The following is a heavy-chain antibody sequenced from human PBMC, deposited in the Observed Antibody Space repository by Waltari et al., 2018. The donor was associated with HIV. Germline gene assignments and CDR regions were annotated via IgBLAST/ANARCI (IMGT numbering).Heavy chain of an antibody. D-gene: IGHD3-10*01. CDR1: GFTFNRYW. V-gene: IGHV3-74*01. J-gene: IGHJ4*02. CDR2: INNDGSST. CDR3: ASLSYGSGDRDFDY. Sequence: EVQLVESGGDLVQPGGSLRLTCAASGFTFNRYWMHCVRQAPGKGLVWVSRINNDGSSTSYADSVKGRFTISRDNAKNTVYLQMNSLRAEDTAVYYCASLSYGSGDRDFDYWGQGTLVTVSS.